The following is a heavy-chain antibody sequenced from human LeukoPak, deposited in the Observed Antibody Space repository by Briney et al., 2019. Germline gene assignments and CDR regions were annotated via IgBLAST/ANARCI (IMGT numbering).Heavy chain of an antibody. D-gene: IGHD2-15*01. CDR1: GFTFSSYA. V-gene: IGHV3-23*01. CDR3: AKNVVVKRYIDF. Sequence: PGGSLRLSCAASGFTFSSYAMSWVRQAPGKGLEWVSAISSSGGSTYYADSVKGRFTISRDNSKNTLSLQMNGLTVEDTAIYFCAKNVVVKRYIDFWGQGTLVTVSS. CDR2: ISSSGGST. J-gene: IGHJ4*02.